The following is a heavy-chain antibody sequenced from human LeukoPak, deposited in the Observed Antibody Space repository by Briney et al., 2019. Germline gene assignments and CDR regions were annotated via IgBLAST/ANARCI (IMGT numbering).Heavy chain of an antibody. CDR1: GFTFSSYA. D-gene: IGHD6-6*01. J-gene: IGHJ4*02. CDR2: ISYDGSNK. V-gene: IGHV3-30*04. Sequence: GGSLRLSCAASGFTFSSYAMNWVRQAPGKGLEWVAVISYDGSNKYYADSVKGRFTIFRDNSKNTLYLQMNSLRAEDTAVYYCPRFASIACDYWGQGTLVTVSS. CDR3: PRFASIACDY.